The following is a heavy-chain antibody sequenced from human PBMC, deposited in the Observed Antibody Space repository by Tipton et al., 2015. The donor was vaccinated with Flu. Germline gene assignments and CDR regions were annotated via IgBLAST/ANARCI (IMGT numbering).Heavy chain of an antibody. V-gene: IGHV3-21*01. J-gene: IGHJ4*02. Sequence: SLRLSRAASGFTFSSYSMNWVRQAPGKGLEWVSSISSSSSYIYYADSVKGRFTISRDNAKNSLYLQMNSLRAEDTAVYYCARDLSNYYDSSGYYYGCYDYWGQGTLVTVSS. CDR2: ISSSSSYI. D-gene: IGHD3-22*01. CDR3: ARDLSNYYDSSGYYYGCYDY. CDR1: GFTFSSYS.